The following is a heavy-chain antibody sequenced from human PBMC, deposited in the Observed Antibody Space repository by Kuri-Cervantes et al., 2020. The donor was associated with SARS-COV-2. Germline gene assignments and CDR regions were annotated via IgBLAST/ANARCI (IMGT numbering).Heavy chain of an antibody. CDR1: GCTFSSYA. J-gene: IGHJ6*02. V-gene: IGHV1-69*04. CDR2: IIPIRGIA. D-gene: IGHD4-23*01. Sequence: SVKVSCKASGCTFSSYAISWVRQAPGQGLEWMGRIIPIRGIANYAQKFQGRVTITADKSTSTAYMELSSLRSEDTAVYYCARARTTVVYYYYYGMDVWGQGTTVTVSS. CDR3: ARARTTVVYYYYYGMDV.